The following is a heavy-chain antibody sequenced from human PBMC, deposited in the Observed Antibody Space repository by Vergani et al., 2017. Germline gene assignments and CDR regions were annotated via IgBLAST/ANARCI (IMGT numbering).Heavy chain of an antibody. Sequence: EVQLVQSGAEVKKPGESLKISCKGSGYSFTSYWIGWVRQMPGKGLEWMGIIYPGDSDTRYSPSFQGQVTISADKSISTAYLQWSSLKASDTAMYYCARHRGWCLVGVAATPWYYYYGMDVWGQGTTVTVSS. CDR3: ARHRGWCLVGVAATPWYYYYGMDV. CDR2: IYPGDSDT. V-gene: IGHV5-51*01. CDR1: GYSFTSYW. J-gene: IGHJ6*02. D-gene: IGHD2-15*01.